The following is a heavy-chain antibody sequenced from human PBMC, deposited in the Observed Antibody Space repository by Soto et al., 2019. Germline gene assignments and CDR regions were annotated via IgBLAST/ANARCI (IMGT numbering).Heavy chain of an antibody. CDR1: GFTFSSYG. D-gene: IGHD6-6*01. Sequence: QVQLVESGGGVVQPGRSLRLSCAASGFTFSSYGMHWVRQAPGKGLEWVAVISYDGSNKYYADSVKGRFTISRDNSKNTLYLQMNSLRAEDTAVYYCAKDRGSSSYPLPDWGQGTLVTVSS. CDR3: AKDRGSSSYPLPD. CDR2: ISYDGSNK. J-gene: IGHJ4*02. V-gene: IGHV3-30*18.